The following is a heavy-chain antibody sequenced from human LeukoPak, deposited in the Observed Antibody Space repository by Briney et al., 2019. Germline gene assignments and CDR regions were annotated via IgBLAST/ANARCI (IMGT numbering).Heavy chain of an antibody. CDR2: IIPSGGNT. V-gene: IGHV1-46*01. D-gene: IGHD3-10*01. CDR1: GYTFTNYY. Sequence: ASVKVSCKASGYTFTNYYMHWVRQAPGQGPEWMGIIIPSGGNTNYAQKFQGRVTMTRDTSTSTVYLELSSLRSEDTAVYYCVREVSGGLFDYWGQGTLVTVSS. CDR3: VREVSGGLFDY. J-gene: IGHJ4*02.